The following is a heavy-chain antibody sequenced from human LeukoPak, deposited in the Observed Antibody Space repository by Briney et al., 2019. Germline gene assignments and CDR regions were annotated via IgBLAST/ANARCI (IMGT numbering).Heavy chain of an antibody. CDR2: ISGSGGST. CDR3: ANLVVPAAPSDY. CDR1: GFTFDDYA. J-gene: IGHJ4*02. V-gene: IGHV3-23*01. D-gene: IGHD2-2*01. Sequence: GRSLRLSCAASGFTFDDYAMHWVRQAPGKGLEWVSAISGSGGSTYYADSVKGRFTISRDNSKNTLYLQMNSLRAEDTAVYYCANLVVPAAPSDYWGQGTLVTVSS.